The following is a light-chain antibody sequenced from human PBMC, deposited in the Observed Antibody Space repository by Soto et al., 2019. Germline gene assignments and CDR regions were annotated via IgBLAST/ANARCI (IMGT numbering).Light chain of an antibody. V-gene: IGKV3-11*01. CDR1: QRVSSH. CDR3: QQRSSAIT. J-gene: IGKJ5*01. CDR2: VPS. Sequence: EIVLTQSPATLSLSPGERATLSCRASQRVSSHLAWFQQRPGHSPPLLIYVPSNRAPGIPARFSGRGSGTDFTLTISSLEPDDFAVYYCQQRSSAITFGQGTRLEI.